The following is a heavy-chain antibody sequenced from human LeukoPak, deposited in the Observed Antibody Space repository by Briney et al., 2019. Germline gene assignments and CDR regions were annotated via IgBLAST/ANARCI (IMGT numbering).Heavy chain of an antibody. CDR2: INPNSGGT. CDR1: GYTFTDHY. CDR3: ASIGGTSLEY. D-gene: IGHD4-23*01. Sequence: GASVKVSCKASGYTFTDHYMHWVRQAPGQGLEWVGCINPNSGGTNYAQKFQGRVTMTRDTSINTAYMEVSRLRSDDTAVYYCASIGGTSLEYWGQGTLVTVSS. J-gene: IGHJ4*02. V-gene: IGHV1-2*02.